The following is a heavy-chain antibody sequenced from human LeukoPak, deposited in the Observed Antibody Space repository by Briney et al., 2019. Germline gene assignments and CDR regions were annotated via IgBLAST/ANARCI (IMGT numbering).Heavy chain of an antibody. CDR1: GASISTSDDY. Sequence: SETLSLTCTVSGASISTSDDYWGWIRQPPGKGLEWIGSLSYSGSPYYNPSLKTRFTISVDTSKNQFSLKLNSVTPADTAVDYCARHWPRRGAFAIWAQGTMVTVSS. J-gene: IGHJ3*02. CDR3: ARHWPRRGAFAI. D-gene: IGHD3-10*01. V-gene: IGHV4-39*01. CDR2: LSYSGSP.